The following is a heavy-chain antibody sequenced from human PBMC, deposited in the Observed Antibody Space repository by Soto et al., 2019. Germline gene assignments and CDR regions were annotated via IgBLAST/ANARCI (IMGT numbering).Heavy chain of an antibody. CDR3: ARAYYFGSGTSYTLYY. CDR2: ISDDGVSK. Sequence: GGSLRLSCAASGFTFINYGIHCVRHSPLKGLEWVAVISDDGVSKYYADSVQGRFTISRDNSESVVLLQMNSLRPDDTALYFCARAYYFGSGTSYTLYYWGQGTQVTVSS. CDR1: GFTFINYG. V-gene: IGHV3-30*03. D-gene: IGHD3-10*01. J-gene: IGHJ4*02.